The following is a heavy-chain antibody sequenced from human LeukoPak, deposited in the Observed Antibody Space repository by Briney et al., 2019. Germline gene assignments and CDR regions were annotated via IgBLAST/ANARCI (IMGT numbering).Heavy chain of an antibody. J-gene: IGHJ2*01. D-gene: IGHD3-22*01. V-gene: IGHV3-21*01. CDR1: GFTFSTFN. CDR3: ARPQYYDSSGYYDSPLNL. Sequence: KSGGSLRLSCAASGFTFSTFNMNWVRQAPGKGLEWVSSISSSSIYINYADSVKGRFTVSRDNAKNSLYLQMNSLRAEDTAVYYCARPQYYDSSGYYDSPLNLWGRGTLVTVSS. CDR2: ISSSSIYI.